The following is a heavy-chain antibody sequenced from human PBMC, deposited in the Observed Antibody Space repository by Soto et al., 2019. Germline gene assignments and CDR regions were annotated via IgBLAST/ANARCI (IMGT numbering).Heavy chain of an antibody. V-gene: IGHV1-69*13. Sequence: ASVKVSCKASGGTFSSYAISWVRQAPGQGLEWMGGIIPIFGTANYAQKFQGRVTITADESTSTAYMELSSLRSEDTAVYYCVINMRTDGYYYYYGMDVWGQGTTVTVSS. J-gene: IGHJ6*02. CDR2: IIPIFGTA. CDR3: VINMRTDGYYYYYGMDV. CDR1: GGTFSSYA.